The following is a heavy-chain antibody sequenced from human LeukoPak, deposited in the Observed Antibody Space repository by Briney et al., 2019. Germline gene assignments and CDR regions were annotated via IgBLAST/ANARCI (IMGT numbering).Heavy chain of an antibody. Sequence: GGSLRLSCAASGFTFSSYGMHWVRQAPGKGLEWVAFIRYDGSKEYYADSVKGRFTISRDNSKNTLYLQMNSLITEDTAVYYCAKDSRYYYVDYWGQGTLVTVSS. V-gene: IGHV3-30*02. J-gene: IGHJ4*02. CDR2: IRYDGSKE. D-gene: IGHD1-14*01. CDR1: GFTFSSYG. CDR3: AKDSRYYYVDY.